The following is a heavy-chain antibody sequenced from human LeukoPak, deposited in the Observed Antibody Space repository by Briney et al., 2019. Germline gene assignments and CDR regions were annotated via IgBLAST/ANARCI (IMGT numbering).Heavy chain of an antibody. Sequence: SVKDSCKASGGTFSSYAISWVRQAPGQGLEWMGGIIPIFGTANYAQKFQGRVTITTDESTSTAYMELSSLRSEDTAVYYCARELVSTSSNWFDPWGQGTLVTVSS. CDR1: GGTFSSYA. V-gene: IGHV1-69*05. CDR3: ARELVSTSSNWFDP. CDR2: IIPIFGTA. D-gene: IGHD2-2*01. J-gene: IGHJ5*02.